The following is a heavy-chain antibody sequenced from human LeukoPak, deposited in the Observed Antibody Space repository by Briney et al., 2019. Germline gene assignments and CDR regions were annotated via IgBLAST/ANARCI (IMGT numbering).Heavy chain of an antibody. CDR3: ATLPSAAMDY. CDR1: EFSVGSNY. Sequence: GGSLRLSCAASEFSVGSNYMTWVRQVPGKGLEWVSLIYSGGSTYYADSVKGRFTISRDNSKNTLYLQMNSLRAEDTAVYYCATLPSAAMDYWGQGTLVTVSS. J-gene: IGHJ4*02. V-gene: IGHV3-66*01. D-gene: IGHD2-2*01. CDR2: IYSGGST.